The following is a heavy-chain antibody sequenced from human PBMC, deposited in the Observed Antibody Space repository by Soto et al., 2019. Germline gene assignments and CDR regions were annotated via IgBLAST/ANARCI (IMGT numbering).Heavy chain of an antibody. Sequence: EVLLLESGGDLAQPGGSLRLSCAASGFTFDNYAMSWVRQAPGKGLEWVAGISASGRDTYYADSVKDQFTISRDSSKNTLYLQMNSLRAEDTATYYCAKGKTTGWYYFDYWGQGTLVTVSS. CDR3: AKGKTTGWYYFDY. CDR1: GFTFDNYA. D-gene: IGHD6-19*01. CDR2: ISASGRDT. V-gene: IGHV3-23*01. J-gene: IGHJ4*02.